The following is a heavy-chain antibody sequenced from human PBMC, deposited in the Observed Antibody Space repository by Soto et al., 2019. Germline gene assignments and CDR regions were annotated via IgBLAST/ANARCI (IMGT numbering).Heavy chain of an antibody. D-gene: IGHD2-15*01. CDR2: IIPIFGTA. V-gene: IGHV1-69*13. CDR3: ARAEGYCSGGSCYYYGMDV. CDR1: GGTFSSYA. J-gene: IGHJ6*02. Sequence: ASVKVSCKASGGTFSSYAISWVRQAPGQGLEWMGGIIPIFGTANYAQKFQGRVTITADESTSTAYMELSSLRSEDTAVYYCARAEGYCSGGSCYYYGMDVWGQGTTVTVSS.